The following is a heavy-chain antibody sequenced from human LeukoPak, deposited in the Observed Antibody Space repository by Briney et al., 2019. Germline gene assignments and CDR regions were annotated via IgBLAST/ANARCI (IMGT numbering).Heavy chain of an antibody. D-gene: IGHD4-17*01. CDR1: GVSISTDNFY. V-gene: IGHV4-39*01. J-gene: IGHJ6*03. CDR3: ARHRESDFGYYYYMDV. CDR2: FYYSGTT. Sequence: SETLSLTCTVSGVSISTDNFYWGWIRQPPGKGLEWIGTFYYSGTTYYNPSLQSRLTISVDTSKNQFSLKLSSVTAADTSVYYCARHRESDFGYYYYMDVWGKGTTVTVSS.